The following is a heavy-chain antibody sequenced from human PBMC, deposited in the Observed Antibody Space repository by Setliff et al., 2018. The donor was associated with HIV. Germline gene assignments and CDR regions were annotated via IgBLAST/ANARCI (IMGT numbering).Heavy chain of an antibody. V-gene: IGHV3-72*01. CDR2: SRERASGYST. CDR3: ARNLGVAALGDDGQVDHYYYYMDV. J-gene: IGHJ6*03. CDR1: GFSFSVHC. D-gene: IGHD4-17*01. Sequence: GSLRLSCAASGFSFSVHCMDWVRQAPGKGLEWVARSRERASGYSTEYAASVKGRFTISRDESENSLFLEMTSLRADDTAVYFCARNLGVAALGDDGQVDHYYYYMDVWGKGTTVTVSS.